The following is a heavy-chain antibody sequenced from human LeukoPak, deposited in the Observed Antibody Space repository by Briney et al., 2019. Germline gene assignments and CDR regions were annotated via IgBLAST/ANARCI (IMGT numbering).Heavy chain of an antibody. CDR1: GFTFSDYY. V-gene: IGHV3-23*01. D-gene: IGHD4/OR15-4a*01. J-gene: IGHJ4*02. CDR2: ISGSGGST. Sequence: GGSLRLSCAASGFTFSDYYMSWIRQAPGKGLEWVSGISGSGGSTYYADSVKGRFTISRDNSKNTLYLQMSSLRAEDTAAYYCAKTSSPSTVLRHFDSWGQGTLVTVSS. CDR3: AKTSSPSTVLRHFDS.